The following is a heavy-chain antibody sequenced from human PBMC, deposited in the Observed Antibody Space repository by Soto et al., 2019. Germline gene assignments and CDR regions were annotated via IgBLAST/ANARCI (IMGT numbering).Heavy chain of an antibody. CDR3: ARDSLGGPYYDFWSGYYYYYGMDV. CDR2: ISSSSSYT. V-gene: IGHV3-11*06. Sequence: GGSLRLSCAASGFTFSDYYMSWIRQAPGKGLEWVSYISSSSSYTNYADSVKGRFTISRDNAKNSLYLQMNSLRAEDTAVYYCARDSLGGPYYDFWSGYYYYYGMDVWGQGTTVTVSS. CDR1: GFTFSDYY. D-gene: IGHD3-3*01. J-gene: IGHJ6*02.